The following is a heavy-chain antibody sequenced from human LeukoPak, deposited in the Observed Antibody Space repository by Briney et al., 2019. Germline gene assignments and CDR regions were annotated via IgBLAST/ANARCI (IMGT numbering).Heavy chain of an antibody. V-gene: IGHV3-66*01. D-gene: IGHD3-10*01. CDR3: ARDKVITMVRGVITNYYYYGMDV. CDR2: IYSGGST. J-gene: IGHJ6*02. CDR1: GFTVSSNY. Sequence: GGSLRLSCAASGFTVSSNYMSWVRQAPGKGLEWVSVIYSGGSTYYSDSVKGRFTISRDNSKNTLYLQMNSLRAEDTAVYYCARDKVITMVRGVITNYYYYGMDVWGQGTTVTVSS.